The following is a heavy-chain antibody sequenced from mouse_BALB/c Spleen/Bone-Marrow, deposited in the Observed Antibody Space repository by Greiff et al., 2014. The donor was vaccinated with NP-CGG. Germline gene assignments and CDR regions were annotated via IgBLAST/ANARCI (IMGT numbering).Heavy chain of an antibody. CDR1: GYTFTRYW. Sequence: QVQLQQSGAELVKPGASVKLSCKASGYTFTRYWMNWVKQRPGRGLEWIGRIDPSDSETHYNQKFKDKATLTVDKSSSTAYIQLSSLTSEDSAVYYCARDGNYYFDYWGQGTTLTVSS. J-gene: IGHJ2*01. D-gene: IGHD2-1*01. CDR3: ARDGNYYFDY. CDR2: IDPSDSET. V-gene: IGHV1-69*02.